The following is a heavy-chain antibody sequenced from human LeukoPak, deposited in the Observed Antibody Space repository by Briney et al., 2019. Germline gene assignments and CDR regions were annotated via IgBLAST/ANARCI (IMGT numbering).Heavy chain of an antibody. Sequence: GGSLRLSCAASGFTFSNYGMHWVRQAPGKGLEWVAVISSDGSNKYYADSVKGRFTISRDNSKNTLSLQMNSLRAEDTAVYYCARMDIGLVRDWGQGTLVTVSS. CDR2: ISSDGSNK. D-gene: IGHD3-10*01. V-gene: IGHV3-30*03. J-gene: IGHJ4*02. CDR1: GFTFSNYG. CDR3: ARMDIGLVRD.